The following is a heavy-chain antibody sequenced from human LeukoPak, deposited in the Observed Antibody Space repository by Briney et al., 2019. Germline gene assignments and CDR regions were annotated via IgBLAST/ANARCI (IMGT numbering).Heavy chain of an antibody. CDR2: IHYSGTT. Sequence: SETLSLTCTVSGASITSYSWSWIRQPPGKGLEWIGYIHYSGTTKYNPSLKSRVTISVDTSRNQFSLKLSSVTAADTAVYYCARGLLDGFGELYNWFDPWGQGTLVTVSS. CDR1: GASITSYS. V-gene: IGHV4-59*12. CDR3: ARGLLDGFGELYNWFDP. J-gene: IGHJ5*02. D-gene: IGHD3-10*01.